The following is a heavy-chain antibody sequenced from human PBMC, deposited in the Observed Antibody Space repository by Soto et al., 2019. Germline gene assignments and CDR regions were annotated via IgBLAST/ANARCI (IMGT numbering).Heavy chain of an antibody. Sequence: PGGSLRLSCSASGFTFSSYAMHWVRQAPGKGLEYASAISSNGGSTYYADSVKGRFTISRDNSKNTLYLQMSSLRAEDTAVYYCVKEERITGTYPYYYYGMDVWGQGTTVTVSS. J-gene: IGHJ6*02. D-gene: IGHD1-20*01. CDR3: VKEERITGTYPYYYYGMDV. CDR1: GFTFSSYA. V-gene: IGHV3-64D*08. CDR2: ISSNGGST.